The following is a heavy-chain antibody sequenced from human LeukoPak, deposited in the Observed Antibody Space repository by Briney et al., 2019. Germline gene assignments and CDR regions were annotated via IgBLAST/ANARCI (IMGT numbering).Heavy chain of an antibody. Sequence: GGSLRLSCAASGFTFSNYPMHWVRQAPGKGLEWVAVVSDDGNNIYYADSVKGRFTISRDNSKNTLYLQTNSLRAEDTVLYYCVRDRDSTGYYDYWGQGTLVTVSS. CDR1: GFTFSNYP. CDR2: VSDDGNNI. J-gene: IGHJ4*02. CDR3: VRDRDSTGYYDY. D-gene: IGHD3-22*01. V-gene: IGHV3-30*04.